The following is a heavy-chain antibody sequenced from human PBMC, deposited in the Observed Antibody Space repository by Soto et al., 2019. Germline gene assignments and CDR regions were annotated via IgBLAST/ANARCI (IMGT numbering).Heavy chain of an antibody. D-gene: IGHD2-15*01. CDR2: IYYSGNT. V-gene: IGHV4-39*01. J-gene: IGHJ6*03. CDR3: ARHVGGYYYYMDV. CDR1: GGSVSSGSYY. Sequence: SGTLSLTCTVSGGSVSSGSYYWGWIRQPPGKGLEWIGSIYYSGNTYYNPSLKSRVTISVDTSKNQFSLKLSSVTAADTAVYYCARHVGGYYYYMDVWGKGTTVTVSS.